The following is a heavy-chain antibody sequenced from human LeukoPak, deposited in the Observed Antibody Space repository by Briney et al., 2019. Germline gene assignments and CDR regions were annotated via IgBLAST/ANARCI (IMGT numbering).Heavy chain of an antibody. D-gene: IGHD5-24*01. CDR1: GFTFSSYG. CDR2: ISYDGNSE. Sequence: GGSLRLSCAASGFTFSSYGIHWGCQAPGKGLEWVAVISYDGNSEYYADSVKGRFTISRDNSKNTLYLQMNSLRPEDTAVYYCAKDGRDGYNHPSYYFDSWGQGTLVTVSS. J-gene: IGHJ4*02. CDR3: AKDGRDGYNHPSYYFDS. V-gene: IGHV3-30*18.